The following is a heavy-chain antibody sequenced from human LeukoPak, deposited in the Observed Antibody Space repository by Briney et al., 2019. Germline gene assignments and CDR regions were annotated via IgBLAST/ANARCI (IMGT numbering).Heavy chain of an antibody. Sequence: PSETLSLTCTVSGGSISSGDYYWSWIRRPPGKGLEWIGYIYYSGSTYYNPSLKSRVTISVDTSKNQFSLKLSSVTAADTAVYYCAGLLYAGRVDYWGQGTLVTVSS. CDR1: GGSISSGDYY. CDR3: AGLLYAGRVDY. D-gene: IGHD2-2*02. V-gene: IGHV4-30-4*08. CDR2: IYYSGST. J-gene: IGHJ4*02.